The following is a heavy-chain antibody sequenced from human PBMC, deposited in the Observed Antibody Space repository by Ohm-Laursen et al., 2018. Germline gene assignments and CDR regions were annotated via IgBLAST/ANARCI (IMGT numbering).Heavy chain of an antibody. CDR2: LSYDGSEK. V-gene: IGHV3-30*18. Sequence: SLRLSCAASGFTFSSYEMHWVRQAPGKGLEWVAVLSYDGSEKYYAGSVKGRFTISRVNSKNTLYLQMNSLRAEDTAVYYCAKEVRVWSGSRDYWGQGTLVTVSS. CDR3: AKEVRVWSGSRDY. J-gene: IGHJ4*02. D-gene: IGHD3-3*01. CDR1: GFTFSSYE.